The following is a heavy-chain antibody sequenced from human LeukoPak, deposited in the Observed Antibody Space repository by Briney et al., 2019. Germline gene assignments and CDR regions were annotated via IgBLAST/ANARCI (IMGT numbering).Heavy chain of an antibody. Sequence: GGSLRLSCAASGFTFSSYAMTWVRQAPGKGLEWVSAISGTGGSTYYADSVKGRFTISRDNSKNTLYLQMNSLRAEDTAVYYCAGNTNRPPGDYWGQGTLVAVSS. CDR3: AGNTNRPPGDY. CDR1: GFTFSSYA. D-gene: IGHD1-14*01. V-gene: IGHV3-23*01. J-gene: IGHJ4*02. CDR2: ISGTGGST.